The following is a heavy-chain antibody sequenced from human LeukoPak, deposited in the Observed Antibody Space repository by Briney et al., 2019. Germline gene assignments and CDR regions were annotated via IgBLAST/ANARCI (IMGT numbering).Heavy chain of an antibody. CDR1: GFTFSSYW. D-gene: IGHD6-19*01. CDR3: ARDAFMSVWQWLDNDY. V-gene: IGHV3-7*01. CDR2: IKQDGSEK. J-gene: IGHJ4*02. Sequence: PGGSLRLSCAASGFTFSSYWMSWVRQAPGKGLEWVANIKQDGSEKYYVDSVKGRFTISRDNAKNSLYLQMNSLRAEDTAVYYCARDAFMSVWQWLDNDYWGQGTLVTVPS.